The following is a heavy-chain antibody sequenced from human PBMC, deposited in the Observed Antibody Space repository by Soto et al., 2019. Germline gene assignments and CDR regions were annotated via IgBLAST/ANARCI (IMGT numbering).Heavy chain of an antibody. CDR2: IYYSGST. Sequence: PSETLSLTCTVSGGSISSYYWSWIRQPPGKGLEWIGYIYYSGSTNYNPSLKSRVTISVDTSKNQFSLKLSSVTAADTAVYYCARRRLRYFDFDYWGQGTLVTVSS. CDR3: ARRRLRYFDFDY. CDR1: GGSISSYY. J-gene: IGHJ4*02. V-gene: IGHV4-59*08. D-gene: IGHD3-9*01.